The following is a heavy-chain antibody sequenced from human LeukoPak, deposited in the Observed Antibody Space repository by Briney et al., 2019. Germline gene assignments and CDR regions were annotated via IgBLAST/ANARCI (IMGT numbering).Heavy chain of an antibody. V-gene: IGHV5-51*01. J-gene: IGHJ6*02. CDR3: ARDLWVPSGNGMDV. D-gene: IGHD3-10*01. CDR2: YPGDSDT. Sequence: YPGDSDTRYSPSFQGQVTISADKSISTAYLQWSSLKASDTAMYYCARDLWVPSGNGMDVWGQGTTVTVSS.